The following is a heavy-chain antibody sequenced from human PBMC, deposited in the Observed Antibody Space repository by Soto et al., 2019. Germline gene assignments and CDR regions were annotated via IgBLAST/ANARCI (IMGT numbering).Heavy chain of an antibody. D-gene: IGHD3-22*01. CDR1: GGSISSYY. CDR2: ISSSGST. J-gene: IGHJ4*02. CDR3: ASVRRYYDSSGYSVDF. Sequence: SETLSLTCTVSGGSISSYYWRWIRQPPGKGLEWIGYISSSGSTNYNPSLKSRVTISVDTSKNQLSLELSSVTAADTAVYYCASVRRYYDSSGYSVDFGGQGTLVTVSS. V-gene: IGHV4-59*01.